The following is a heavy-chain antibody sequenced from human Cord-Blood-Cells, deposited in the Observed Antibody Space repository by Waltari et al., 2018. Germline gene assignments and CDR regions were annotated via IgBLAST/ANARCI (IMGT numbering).Heavy chain of an antibody. CDR2: ISWNSGSI. Sequence: EVQLVESGGGLVQPGRSLRLSCGASGFTFEDYAMTWVRQAPGKGREWFSGISWNSGSIGYADSVKGRFTISRDNAKNSLYLQMNSLRAEDTALYYCAKGVAATEGVDYWGQGTLVTVSS. J-gene: IGHJ4*02. CDR3: AKGVAATEGVDY. D-gene: IGHD2-15*01. V-gene: IGHV3-9*01. CDR1: GFTFEDYA.